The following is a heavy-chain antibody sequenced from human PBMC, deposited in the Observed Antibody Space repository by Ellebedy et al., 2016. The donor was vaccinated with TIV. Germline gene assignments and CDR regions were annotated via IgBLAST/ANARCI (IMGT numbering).Heavy chain of an antibody. J-gene: IGHJ4*02. V-gene: IGHV3-48*01. CDR1: GFTFSSYS. CDR3: VRDYVWGTSEGDY. D-gene: IGHD3-16*01. CDR2: ISSSSGSI. Sequence: GESLKISCAASGFTFSSYSMNWARQAPGKGLEWISYISSSSGSIYYADSVKGRFTISRDNAKNSVYLQMNSLRAEDTAVYYCVRDYVWGTSEGDYWGQGTLVTVFS.